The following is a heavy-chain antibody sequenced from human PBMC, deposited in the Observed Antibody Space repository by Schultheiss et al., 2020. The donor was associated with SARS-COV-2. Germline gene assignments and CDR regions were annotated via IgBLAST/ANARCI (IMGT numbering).Heavy chain of an antibody. CDR3: ARDGAELVPAAMWYYYYYMDV. J-gene: IGHJ6*03. Sequence: SETLSLTCTVSGDSISSYYWSWIRQPPGKGLEWIGYIYYSGSTNYNPSLKSRVTISVDTSKSQFSLKLTSVTAADTAMYYCARDGAELVPAAMWYYYYYMDVWGKGTTVTVSS. D-gene: IGHD2-2*01. V-gene: IGHV4-59*01. CDR1: GDSISSYY. CDR2: IYYSGST.